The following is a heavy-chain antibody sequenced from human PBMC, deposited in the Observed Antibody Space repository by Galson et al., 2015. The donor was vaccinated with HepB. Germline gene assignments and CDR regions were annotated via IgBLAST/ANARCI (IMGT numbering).Heavy chain of an antibody. Sequence: SVKVSCKASGNSFNSFAMNWVRQAPGQGLEWMGWINTNTGNPTYAQGFTGRFVFSLDTSVKTAYLQINSLKVDDTAVSFCVNPSRRQGTMILPMDVWGPGTTVAVSS. CDR3: VNPSRRQGTMILPMDV. D-gene: IGHD3-22*01. CDR2: INTNTGNP. V-gene: IGHV7-4-1*02. CDR1: GNSFNSFA. J-gene: IGHJ6*02.